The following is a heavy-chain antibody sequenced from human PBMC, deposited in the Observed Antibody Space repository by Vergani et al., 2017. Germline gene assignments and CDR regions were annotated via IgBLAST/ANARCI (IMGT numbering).Heavy chain of an antibody. D-gene: IGHD3-16*01. CDR3: AKHFRGWGIDY. V-gene: IGHV3-30*02. CDR2: IQFDGSNQ. Sequence: QVQLVESGGGVVQRGGSLRLSCATSGFTLSNYDMQWIRQGPGKGLEFVALIQFDGSNQYYADSVKGRFTLSRDFSKNTLYLKMNSLRTDDTATYYCAKHFRGWGIDYWGQGTQVIVSS. CDR1: GFTLSNYD. J-gene: IGHJ4*02.